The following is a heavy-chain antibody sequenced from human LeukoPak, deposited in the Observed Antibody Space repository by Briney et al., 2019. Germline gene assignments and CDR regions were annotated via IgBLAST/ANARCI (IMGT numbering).Heavy chain of an antibody. D-gene: IGHD3-16*01. CDR2: IDYSGST. V-gene: IGHV4-59*08. CDR3: ARVGGGAYYYGMDV. Sequence: SETLSLTCTVSGGSISSYYWSWIRQPPGKGLEWIGYIDYSGSTTYTPSLKSRVTISVDTSKNQFSLKLSSVTAADTAVYYCARVGGGAYYYGMDVWGQGTTVSVFS. J-gene: IGHJ6*02. CDR1: GGSISSYY.